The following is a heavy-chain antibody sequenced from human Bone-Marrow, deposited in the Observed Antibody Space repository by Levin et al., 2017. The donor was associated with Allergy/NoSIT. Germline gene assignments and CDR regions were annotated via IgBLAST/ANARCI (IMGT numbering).Heavy chain of an antibody. Sequence: PGGSLRLSCAASGFTFSSYGMHWVRQAPGKGLEWVAVISYDGSNKYYADSVKGRFTISRDNSKNTLYLQMNSLRAEDTAVYYCAKDMIGIFYWGQGTLVTVSS. V-gene: IGHV3-30*18. J-gene: IGHJ4*02. CDR3: AKDMIGIFY. CDR2: ISYDGSNK. D-gene: IGHD3-22*01. CDR1: GFTFSSYG.